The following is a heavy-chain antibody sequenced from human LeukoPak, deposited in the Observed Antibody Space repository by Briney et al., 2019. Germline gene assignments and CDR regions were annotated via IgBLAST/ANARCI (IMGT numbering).Heavy chain of an antibody. D-gene: IGHD1-1*01. Sequence: GRSLRLSCAASGLTFRNYGMHWVRQAPGKGLEWVAIISYDGSNKYYADSVKGRFTISKDNSQNTLYPQMNSLRAEDTAVYYCASHRGDYATGYFDYWGQGTLVTVSS. CDR2: ISYDGSNK. V-gene: IGHV3-30*03. J-gene: IGHJ4*02. CDR3: ASHRGDYATGYFDY. CDR1: GLTFRNYG.